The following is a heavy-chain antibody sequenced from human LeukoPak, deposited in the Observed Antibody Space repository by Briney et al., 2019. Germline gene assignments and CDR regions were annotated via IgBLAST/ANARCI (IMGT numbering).Heavy chain of an antibody. CDR1: GGSISSYY. V-gene: IGHV4-4*07. J-gene: IGHJ4*02. CDR3: ARDKTRWVFGY. D-gene: IGHD3-3*01. CDR2: MYTSGST. Sequence: PSETLSLTCTVSGGSISSYYWSWIRQPAGKGLEWIGRMYTSGSTNYNPSLKSRVTMSVDTSKNQFSLKLYSVTAADTAVYYCARDKTRWVFGYWGQGTLVTVSS.